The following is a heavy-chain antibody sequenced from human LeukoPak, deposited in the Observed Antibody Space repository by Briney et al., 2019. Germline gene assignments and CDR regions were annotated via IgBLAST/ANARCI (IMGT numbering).Heavy chain of an antibody. Sequence: PSETLSLTCTVSGGSITSTTYYWGWIRQPPGRGLEWIGSIYYSGSTHYNPSLKSRVTISGDTSKNQLSLKLSSVTAADTAVYFCTSPWFDPWGQGTLVTVSS. CDR2: IYYSGST. J-gene: IGHJ5*02. CDR3: TSPWFDP. V-gene: IGHV4-39*01. CDR1: GGSITSTTYY.